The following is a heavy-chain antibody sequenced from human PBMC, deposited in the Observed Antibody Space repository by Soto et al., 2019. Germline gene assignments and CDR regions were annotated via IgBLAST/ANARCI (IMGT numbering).Heavy chain of an antibody. V-gene: IGHV1-69*13. CDR2: IIPIFGTA. Sequence: SVKVSCKASGGTFSSYAISWVRQAPGQGLEWMGGIIPIFGTANYAQKFQGRVTITADESTSTAYMELSSLRSEDTAVYYCASVSLGRGDYYYGVDVWGQGTTVTVSS. CDR1: GGTFSSYA. CDR3: ASVSLGRGDYYYGVDV. J-gene: IGHJ6*02. D-gene: IGHD1-26*01.